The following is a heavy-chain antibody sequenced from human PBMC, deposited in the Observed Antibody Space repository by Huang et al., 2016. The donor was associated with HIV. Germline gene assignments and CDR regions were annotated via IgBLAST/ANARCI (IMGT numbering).Heavy chain of an antibody. Sequence: EVQLVQSGAEMKRPGESLKISCKVSGYSFTRQWIGWVRQMPGKGPEWMGISSPGDSDVKDSPTFQGQVTISADNSISTAYLQWKSLKVSDTAMYFCARPPTYSDDGGYYIDAFGVWGRGTMVTVS. D-gene: IGHD2-21*02. CDR1: GYSFTRQW. CDR2: SSPGDSDV. CDR3: ARPPTYSDDGGYYIDAFGV. V-gene: IGHV5-51*03. J-gene: IGHJ3*01.